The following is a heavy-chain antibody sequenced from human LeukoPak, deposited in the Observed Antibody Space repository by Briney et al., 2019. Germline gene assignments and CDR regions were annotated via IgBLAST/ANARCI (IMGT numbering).Heavy chain of an antibody. D-gene: IGHD3-22*01. V-gene: IGHV3-23*01. CDR3: AKRGVVIRVILVGFHKEAYYFDS. Sequence: GGSLRLSCAVSGITLSNYGMSWVRQAPGKGLEWVAGISDSGGRTNCADSVKGRFTISRDNPKNTLYPQMNSLRPEDTAVYFCAKRGVVIRVILVGFHKEAYYFDSWGQGVLVTVSS. J-gene: IGHJ4*02. CDR1: GITLSNYG. CDR2: ISDSGGRT.